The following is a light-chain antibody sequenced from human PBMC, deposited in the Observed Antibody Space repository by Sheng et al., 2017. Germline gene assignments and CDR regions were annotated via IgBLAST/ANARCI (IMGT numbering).Light chain of an antibody. CDR1: QDINRY. CDR2: TAS. J-gene: IGKJ4*01. CDR3: QQTYSSPPLT. Sequence: DIQMSQSPSSLSASVGDRVSITCRASQDINRYLSWYQHKPGKAPKLLIYTASTLHSGVPSRFSGGGSGTDYTLTISGLQPEDVTTYYCQQTYSSPPLTFCGGTKVEIK. V-gene: IGKV1-39*01.